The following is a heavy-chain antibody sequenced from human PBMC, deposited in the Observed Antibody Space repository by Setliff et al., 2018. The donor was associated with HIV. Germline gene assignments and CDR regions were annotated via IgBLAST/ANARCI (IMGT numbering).Heavy chain of an antibody. CDR2: IWYDGINK. CDR1: GFTFRSFG. V-gene: IGHV3-33*01. Sequence: PGGSLRLSCSASGFTFRSFGMHWVRQTPGKGLEWVAVIWYDGINKNYADSVKGRFTISRDNAKNSVYLQMNSLRAEDTAVYYCARDEATGGVDYWGQGTLVTVSS. CDR3: ARDEATGGVDY. J-gene: IGHJ4*02. D-gene: IGHD3-16*01.